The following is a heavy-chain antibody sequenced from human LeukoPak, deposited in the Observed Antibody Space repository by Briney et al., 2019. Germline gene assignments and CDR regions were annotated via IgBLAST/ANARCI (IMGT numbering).Heavy chain of an antibody. J-gene: IGHJ6*03. Sequence: ASVKVSCKASGYTFTSYAMNWVRQAPGRGLEWMGWINTNTGNPTYAPGFTGRFVFSLDTSVSTAYVGISSLKAEDTAVYYCSSSSPGYYYYYMDVWGKGTTVTVSS. V-gene: IGHV7-4-1*02. D-gene: IGHD6-13*01. CDR3: SSSSPGYYYYYMDV. CDR1: GYTFTSYA. CDR2: INTNTGNP.